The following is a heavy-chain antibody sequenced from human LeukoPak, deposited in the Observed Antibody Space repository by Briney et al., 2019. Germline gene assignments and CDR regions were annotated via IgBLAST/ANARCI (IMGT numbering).Heavy chain of an antibody. CDR1: GFTFSSYS. CDR3: ARDGGGAAAGTEDYYYGMDV. V-gene: IGHV3-21*01. CDR2: ISSSSSYI. J-gene: IGHJ6*02. Sequence: GGSLRLSCAASGFTFSSYSMNWVRQAPGKGLEWVSSISSSSSYIYYADSVKGRLTISRDNAKNSLYLQMNSLRAEDTAVYYCARDGGGAAAGTEDYYYGMDVWGRGTTVTVSS. D-gene: IGHD6-13*01.